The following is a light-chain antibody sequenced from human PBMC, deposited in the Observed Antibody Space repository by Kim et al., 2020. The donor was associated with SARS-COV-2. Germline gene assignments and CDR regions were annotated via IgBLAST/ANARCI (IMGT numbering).Light chain of an antibody. CDR1: HSVSSN. Sequence: VSPGERATLACRASHSVSSNLAWYQQKPGQAPRLLIYGASTRATGVPARFSGSGSGTEFTLTISSLQSEDFAVYFCQQYNYWPPAFGPGTKVDIK. V-gene: IGKV3-15*01. CDR2: GAS. CDR3: QQYNYWPPA. J-gene: IGKJ3*01.